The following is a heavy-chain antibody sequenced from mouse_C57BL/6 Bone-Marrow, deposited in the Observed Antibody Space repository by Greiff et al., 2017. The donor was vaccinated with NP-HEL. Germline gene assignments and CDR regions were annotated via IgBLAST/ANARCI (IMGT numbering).Heavy chain of an antibody. CDR1: GYTFTGYW. D-gene: IGHD1-1*01. Sequence: QVQLQQPGAELVKPGASVKFSCKASGYTFTGYWMHWVSQSPGQGLEWIGMIHHNGGSTNYNENVKSKATLTVDKSSSTAYMQLSSLTSEDCAVYYCARRLLIYWGQGTTLTVSS. V-gene: IGHV1-64*01. CDR3: ARRLLIY. J-gene: IGHJ2*01. CDR2: IHHNGGST.